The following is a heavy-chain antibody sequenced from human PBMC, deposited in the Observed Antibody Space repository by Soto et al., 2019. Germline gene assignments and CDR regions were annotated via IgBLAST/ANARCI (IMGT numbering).Heavy chain of an antibody. Sequence: ESGGGVVQPGRSLRLSCAASGFTFSSYGMHWFRQAPGKGLEWVAALSYDGRDKDYVDSLEGRFTISRDNSKKTLYLQMNSMRAEDTAVYFCATLALSDSSASYYNGMDVWGQGTTVTVSS. V-gene: IGHV3-30*03. CDR1: GFTFSSYG. CDR3: ATLALSDSSASYYNGMDV. D-gene: IGHD3-22*01. J-gene: IGHJ6*02. CDR2: LSYDGRDK.